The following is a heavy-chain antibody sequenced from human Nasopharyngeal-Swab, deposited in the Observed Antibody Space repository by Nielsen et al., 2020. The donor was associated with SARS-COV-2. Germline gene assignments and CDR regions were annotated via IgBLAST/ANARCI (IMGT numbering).Heavy chain of an antibody. CDR3: ARVHNFDFWSGYHSAFDV. V-gene: IGHV4-39*01. J-gene: IGHJ3*01. D-gene: IGHD3-3*01. CDR2: VYYTGRT. CDR1: GGSISNKLYY. Sequence: SETLSLTCTVSGGSISNKLYYWGWIRQPPGKGLEWIGSVYYTGRTYYYPSLKSRVTISVDTSKNQFSLKLSSVTAADTAVYYCARVHNFDFWSGYHSAFDVWGQGTMVTVSS.